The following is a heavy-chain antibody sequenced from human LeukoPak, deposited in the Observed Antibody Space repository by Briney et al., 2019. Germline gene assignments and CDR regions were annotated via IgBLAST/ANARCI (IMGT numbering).Heavy chain of an antibody. Sequence: GASVKVSCKASGYTFTSYDLNWVRQATGQGLEWMGWMNPNSGNTGYAQKFQGRVTMTRNTSISTAYMDLSSLRSEDTAVYYCARGGMYYYGSGSSNWFDPWGQGTLVTVSS. D-gene: IGHD3-10*01. CDR1: GYTFTSYD. CDR2: MNPNSGNT. V-gene: IGHV1-8*01. CDR3: ARGGMYYYGSGSSNWFDP. J-gene: IGHJ5*02.